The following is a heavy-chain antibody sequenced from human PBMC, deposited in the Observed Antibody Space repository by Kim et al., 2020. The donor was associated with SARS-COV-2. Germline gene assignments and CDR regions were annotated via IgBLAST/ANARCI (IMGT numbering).Heavy chain of an antibody. Sequence: GGSLRLSCAASGFSFSTYGMHWVRQAPGKGPEWVAMIWNDGSNKYYGDSVKGRFTISRDNSKNTLYLQMNNLRAEDTAVYYCATEYSSSSAFDYWGQGTLVTASP. CDR3: ATEYSSSSAFDY. D-gene: IGHD6-6*01. V-gene: IGHV3-33*03. CDR2: IWNDGSNK. CDR1: GFSFSTYG. J-gene: IGHJ4*02.